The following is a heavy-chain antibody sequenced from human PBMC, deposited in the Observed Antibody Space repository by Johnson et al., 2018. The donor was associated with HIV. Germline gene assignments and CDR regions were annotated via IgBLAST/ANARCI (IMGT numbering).Heavy chain of an antibody. CDR3: ARIKRSLLWYDAFDI. Sequence: VQLVESGGGLVQPGGSLRLSCAPSGFTFSRHPMHWVRQAPGKGLEHVATIASLGDNTYYADSVKGRFTISRDNFKNMLYLQMGSLRAEDTAVYYCARIKRSLLWYDAFDIRGQGTMVTVSS. CDR1: GFTFSRHP. J-gene: IGHJ3*02. CDR2: IASLGDNT. D-gene: IGHD3-10*01. V-gene: IGHV3-64*07.